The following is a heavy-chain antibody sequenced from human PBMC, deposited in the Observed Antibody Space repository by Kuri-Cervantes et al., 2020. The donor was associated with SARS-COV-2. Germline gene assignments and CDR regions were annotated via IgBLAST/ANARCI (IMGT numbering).Heavy chain of an antibody. Sequence: SETLSLTCAVSGYSISSHAWGWFRQSPEKGLEWIGTISDSGTTYYNPSLKSRVTISVDTSKNQFSLKLSSVTAADTAVYYCARGDTGHDYWGQGTLVTSYS. CDR3: ARGDTGHDY. CDR2: ISDSGTT. CDR1: GYSISSHA. D-gene: IGHD5-18*01. J-gene: IGHJ4*02. V-gene: IGHV4-38-2*01.